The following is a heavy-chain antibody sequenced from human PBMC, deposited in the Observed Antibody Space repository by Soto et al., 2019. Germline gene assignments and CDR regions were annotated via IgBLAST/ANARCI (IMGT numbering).Heavy chain of an antibody. J-gene: IGHJ3*02. CDR1: GFTFSSYG. CDR2: ISDDGSNK. Sequence: QVQLVESGGGVVQPGRSLRLSCAASGFTFSSYGMYWVRQAPGKGLEWVAVISDDGSNKYYADSVKGRFTISRDNSKNTLYLQMNSLRVEDTAGYYCAKDQTHAFDIWGQGTVVTVSS. V-gene: IGHV3-30*18. CDR3: AKDQTHAFDI.